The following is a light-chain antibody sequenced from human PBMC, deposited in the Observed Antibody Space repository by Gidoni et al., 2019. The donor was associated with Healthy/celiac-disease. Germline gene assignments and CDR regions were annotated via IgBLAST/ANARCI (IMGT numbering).Light chain of an antibody. Sequence: EIVLTQSPGTLSLSPGERATLSCRASQSVSSSYLAWYQQKPGQAPRLLIYGASCRATGIPDRFSGSGSGTDFTLTISRLEPEDFAVYYCQQYGSSPTWTFGQXTKVEIK. CDR1: QSVSSSY. V-gene: IGKV3-20*01. J-gene: IGKJ1*01. CDR2: GAS. CDR3: QQYGSSPTWT.